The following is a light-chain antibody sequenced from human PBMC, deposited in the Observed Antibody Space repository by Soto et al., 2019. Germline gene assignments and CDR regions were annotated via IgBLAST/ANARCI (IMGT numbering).Light chain of an antibody. Sequence: QPVLTQPASVSGSPGQSVTISCTGTSSDVGAYNFVSWYQHHPGKAPKLMIYDVSDRPSGVSNRFSGSKSGNTASLTISGLQAEDEADYYCASYTISSTLVFGGGTKLTVL. CDR2: DVS. J-gene: IGLJ2*01. V-gene: IGLV2-14*03. CDR1: SSDVGAYNF. CDR3: ASYTISSTLV.